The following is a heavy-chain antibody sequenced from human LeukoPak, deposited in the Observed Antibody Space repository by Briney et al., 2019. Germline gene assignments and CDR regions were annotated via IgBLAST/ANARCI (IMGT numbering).Heavy chain of an antibody. CDR2: ISSSSSYI. Sequence: GRSLRLSCAASGFTFSSYSMNWVRQAPGKGLEWVSSISSSSSYIYYADSVKGRFTISRDNAKNSLYLQMNSLRAEDTAVYYCASQIVVVTAAQGFDYWGQGTLVTVSS. D-gene: IGHD2-21*02. CDR3: ASQIVVVTAAQGFDY. V-gene: IGHV3-21*01. J-gene: IGHJ4*02. CDR1: GFTFSSYS.